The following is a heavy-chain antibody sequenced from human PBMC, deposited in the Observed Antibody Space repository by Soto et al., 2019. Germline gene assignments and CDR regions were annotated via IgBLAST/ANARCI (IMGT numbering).Heavy chain of an antibody. J-gene: IGHJ6*03. CDR2: IYYSGST. CDR1: GGSISSYY. Sequence: SETLSLTCTVSGGSISSYYWSWFRQPPGKGLEWIGYIYYSGSTNYNPSLKSRVTISVDTSKNQFSLKLSSVTAADTAVYYCAKLKPYCSSTSCYGGWHDDYHVDDWCKRPTVTVSS. D-gene: IGHD2-2*01. CDR3: AKLKPYCSSTSCYGGWHDDYHVDD. V-gene: IGHV4-59*01.